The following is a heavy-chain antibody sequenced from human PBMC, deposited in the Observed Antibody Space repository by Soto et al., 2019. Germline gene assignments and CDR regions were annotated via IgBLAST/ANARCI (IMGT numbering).Heavy chain of an antibody. CDR1: GGSIDSYF. D-gene: IGHD6-19*01. J-gene: IGHJ4*02. CDR2: IHYSGSA. Sequence: SETLSLTCTVSGGSIDSYFLNWIRQPPGKGLEWIGNIHYSGSAIYSPSLESRLTISVDTSKNQFSLNLSSVTAADTAVYYCAGQGGWYVDYWGQGTLVTVSS. CDR3: AGQGGWYVDY. V-gene: IGHV4-59*08.